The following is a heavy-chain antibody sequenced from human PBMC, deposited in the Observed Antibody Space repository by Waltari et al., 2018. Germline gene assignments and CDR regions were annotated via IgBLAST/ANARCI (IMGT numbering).Heavy chain of an antibody. J-gene: IGHJ4*02. D-gene: IGHD1-1*01. V-gene: IGHV4-38-2*01. CDR1: DYSISSGYF. CDR2: IYHSGST. CDR3: ARAYRFSWNRQPCFDY. Sequence: QVQLQESGPGLVKPSETLSLTCAVSDYSISSGYFWGWIRQPPGKGLEWIANIYHSGSTYYNLSLKSRVTISVDTSKNQFSLKLSSLTAADAAVYDCARAYRFSWNRQPCFDYWGQGTLVAVSA.